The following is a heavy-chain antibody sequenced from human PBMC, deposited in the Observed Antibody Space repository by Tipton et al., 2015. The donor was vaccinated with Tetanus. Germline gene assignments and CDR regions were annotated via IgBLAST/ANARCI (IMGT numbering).Heavy chain of an antibody. CDR2: ISGSRLTP. J-gene: IGHJ4*02. V-gene: IGHV3-23*01. CDR3: ARGMAEASNCGGDCYSDY. D-gene: IGHD2-21*02. Sequence: SLRLSCTGSGFTFKSYTLNWVRQAPGNGLEWVAAISGSRLTPYYADSVKGRFTISRDNSKNTLSLQLNSLRAEDTAVYSCARGMAEASNCGGDCYSDYWGQGTLVTVSS. CDR1: GFTFKSYT.